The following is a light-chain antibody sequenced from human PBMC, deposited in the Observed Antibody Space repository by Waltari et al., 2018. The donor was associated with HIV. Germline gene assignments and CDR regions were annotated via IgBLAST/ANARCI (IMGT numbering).Light chain of an antibody. CDR2: EDN. V-gene: IGLV6-57*04. CDR1: SGSIASNY. J-gene: IGLJ2*01. Sequence: NFMLTQPHSVSESPGKTVTISCTRSSGSIASNYVQWYQQRPGSAPTTVIYEDNQRPSGVPDRFSGSIDRSSNSASLTISGLKTEDEADYYCQSYDSSNVVFGGGTKLTVL. CDR3: QSYDSSNVV.